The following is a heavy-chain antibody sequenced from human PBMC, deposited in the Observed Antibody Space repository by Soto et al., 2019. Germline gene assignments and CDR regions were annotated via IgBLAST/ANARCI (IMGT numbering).Heavy chain of an antibody. J-gene: IGHJ6*02. V-gene: IGHV3-33*01. CDR2: IWYDGSNK. CDR3: ARDRGGTRTYCSSTSCYRYYYGMDV. CDR1: GFTFSSYG. D-gene: IGHD2-2*01. Sequence: GGSLRLSCAASGFTFSSYGMHWVRQAPGKGLEWVAVIWYDGSNKYYVDSVKGRFTISRDNSKNTLYLQMNSLRAEDTAVYYCARDRGGTRTYCSSTSCYRYYYGMDVWGQGTTVTVSS.